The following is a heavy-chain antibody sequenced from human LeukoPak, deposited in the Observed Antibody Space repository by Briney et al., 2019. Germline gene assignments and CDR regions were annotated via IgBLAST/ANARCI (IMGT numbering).Heavy chain of an antibody. V-gene: IGHV1-18*01. Sequence: ASVKVSCKASGYTFTSYGISWVRQAPGQGLEWMGWISAYNGNTIYAQKLQGRVTMTTDTSTSTAYMELRSLRSDDTAVYYCARSNIAWELLLSYFDYWGQGTLVTVSS. J-gene: IGHJ4*02. D-gene: IGHD1-26*01. CDR2: ISAYNGNT. CDR1: GYTFTSYG. CDR3: ARSNIAWELLLSYFDY.